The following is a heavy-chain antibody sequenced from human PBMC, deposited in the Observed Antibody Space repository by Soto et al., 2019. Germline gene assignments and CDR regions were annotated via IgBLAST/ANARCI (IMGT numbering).Heavy chain of an antibody. J-gene: IGHJ4*02. CDR1: GGSISSYY. CDR3: ARYSSGWGKPDY. D-gene: IGHD6-19*01. V-gene: IGHV4-59*08. Sequence: SETLSLTCTVSGGSISSYYWSWIRQPPGKGLEWIGYIYYSGSTNYNPSLKSRVTISVDTSKNQFSLKLSSVTAADTAVYYCARYSSGWGKPDYWGQGTLVTVPS. CDR2: IYYSGST.